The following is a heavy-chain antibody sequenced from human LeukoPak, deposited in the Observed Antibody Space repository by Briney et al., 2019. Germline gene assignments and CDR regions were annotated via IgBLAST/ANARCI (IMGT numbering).Heavy chain of an antibody. CDR1: GGSISSSNW. Sequence: SETLSLTCAVSGGSISSSNWWSWVRQPPGKGLEWIGEIYHSGSTNYNPSLKSRVTISVDKSKNQFSLKLSSVTAADTAVYYCARDYCSGGSCYGSAFDIWGQGTMVTVSS. CDR3: ARDYCSGGSCYGSAFDI. CDR2: IYHSGST. V-gene: IGHV4-4*02. D-gene: IGHD2-15*01. J-gene: IGHJ3*02.